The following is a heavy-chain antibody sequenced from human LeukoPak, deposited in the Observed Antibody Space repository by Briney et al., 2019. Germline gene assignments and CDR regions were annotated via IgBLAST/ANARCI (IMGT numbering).Heavy chain of an antibody. J-gene: IGHJ4*02. CDR3: ARESGAFSPFGF. D-gene: IGHD1-26*01. V-gene: IGHV4-4*02. CDR2: VHLSGTS. Sequence: PSGTLSLTCAVSGGSILTTNWWSWVRQPPGKGLEWIGEVHLSGTSNYNPSLKSRVSMSIDKSKNQLSLKLTSVTAADTAMYYCARESGAFSPFGFWGQGTLVTVSS. CDR1: GGSILTTNW.